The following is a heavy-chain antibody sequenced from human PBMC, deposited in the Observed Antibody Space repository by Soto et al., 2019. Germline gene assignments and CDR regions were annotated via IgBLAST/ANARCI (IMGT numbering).Heavy chain of an antibody. CDR1: GGTFSSYA. D-gene: IGHD4-17*01. CDR2: IIPIFGTA. V-gene: IGHV1-69*13. Sequence: ASVKVSCKASGGTFSSYAISWVRQAPGQGLEWMGGIIPIFGTANYAQKFQGRVTITADESTSTAYMELSSLRSEDTAVYYCASRVVTTTTTYYYGMDVWGQGTTVTVSS. J-gene: IGHJ6*02. CDR3: ASRVVTTTTTYYYGMDV.